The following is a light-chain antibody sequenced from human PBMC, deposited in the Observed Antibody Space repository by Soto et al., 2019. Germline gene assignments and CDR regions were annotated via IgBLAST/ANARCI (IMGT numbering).Light chain of an antibody. Sequence: DVQMTQSPSSLSASVGDRVTITCRSSQSISNYLNWDQQNPGKHPRVLISGATNVRSGVPSRFSGSPSGSDVTLTISTLRPEDFGPYYCHQTYNPPRTFGQGTRL. J-gene: IGKJ5*01. CDR1: QSISNY. V-gene: IGKV1-39*01. CDR3: HQTYNPPRT. CDR2: GAT.